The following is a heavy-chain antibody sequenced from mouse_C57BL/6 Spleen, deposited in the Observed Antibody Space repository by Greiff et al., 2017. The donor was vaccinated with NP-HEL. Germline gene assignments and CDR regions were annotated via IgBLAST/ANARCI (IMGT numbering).Heavy chain of an antibody. CDR1: GYTFTSYW. D-gene: IGHD2-4*01. V-gene: IGHV1-69*01. J-gene: IGHJ3*01. CDR2: IDPSDSYT. Sequence: VQLQQSGAELVMPGASVKLSCKASGYTFTSYWMHWVKQRPGQGLEWIGEIDPSDSYTNYNQKFKGKSTLTVDKSSSTAYMQLSSLTSEDSAVYYGARNDYSWFAYWGQGTLVTVSA. CDR3: ARNDYSWFAY.